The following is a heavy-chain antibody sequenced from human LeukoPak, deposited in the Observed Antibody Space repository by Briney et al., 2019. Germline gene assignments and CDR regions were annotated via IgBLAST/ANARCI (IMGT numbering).Heavy chain of an antibody. CDR3: AKDRRYSSRWYYFDY. CDR2: ISGSGGST. Sequence: GGSLRLSCAASRFTFSSYWMSWVRQAPGKGLEWVSAISGSGGSTYYADSVKGRFTISRDNSKNTLYLQMNSLRAEDTAVYYCAKDRRYSSRWYYFDYWGQGTLVTVSS. D-gene: IGHD6-13*01. CDR1: RFTFSSYW. V-gene: IGHV3-23*01. J-gene: IGHJ4*02.